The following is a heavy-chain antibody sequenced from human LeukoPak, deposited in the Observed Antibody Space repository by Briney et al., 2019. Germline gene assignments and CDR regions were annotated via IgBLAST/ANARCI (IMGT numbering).Heavy chain of an antibody. J-gene: IGHJ6*02. D-gene: IGHD3-10*01. V-gene: IGHV3-21*01. CDR2: ISGSSSHI. CDR1: GFTFSSYS. CDR3: ARDSGTYYNYYGMDV. Sequence: GGSLRLSCAASGFTFSSYSMNWVRQAPGKGLEWVSFISGSSSHIYYADSVKGRFTISRDNAKNSLYLQMNSLRAEDTAVYYCARDSGTYYNYYGMDVWGRGTTVTVSS.